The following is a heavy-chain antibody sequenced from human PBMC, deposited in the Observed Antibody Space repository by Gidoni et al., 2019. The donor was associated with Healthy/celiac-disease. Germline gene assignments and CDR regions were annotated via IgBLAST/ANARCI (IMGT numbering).Heavy chain of an antibody. J-gene: IGHJ3*02. CDR2: INSDGSST. V-gene: IGHV3-74*01. CDR3: ARGSEIGRAFDI. CDR1: GFPFSSYW. Sequence: EVQLVESGGGLVQPGGSLSLSCAASGFPFSSYWMHWVRQAPGKGLVWVSRINSDGSSTSYADSVKGRFTISRDNAKNTLYLQMNSLRAEDTAVYYCARGSEIGRAFDIWGQGTMVTVSS. D-gene: IGHD1-26*01.